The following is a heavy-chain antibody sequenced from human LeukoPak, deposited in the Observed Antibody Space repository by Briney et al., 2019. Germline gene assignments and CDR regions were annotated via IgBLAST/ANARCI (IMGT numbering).Heavy chain of an antibody. D-gene: IGHD3-3*01. CDR2: IYDSGSA. Sequence: PSETLSLTCTVSGVSINSHYRSWIRQPPGKGLEWIGFIYDSGSANYKSSLKSRVTMTVDTSKNQFSLKLNSVTAADTAVYYCARVLQNYYHMDVWGKGTTVTVSS. J-gene: IGHJ6*03. CDR1: GVSINSHY. V-gene: IGHV4-59*11. CDR3: ARVLQNYYHMDV.